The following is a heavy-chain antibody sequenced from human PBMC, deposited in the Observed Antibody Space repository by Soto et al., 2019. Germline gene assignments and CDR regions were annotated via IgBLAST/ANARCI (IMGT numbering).Heavy chain of an antibody. CDR2: IYYSGST. J-gene: IGHJ5*02. CDR1: GGSLSSGGYY. CDR3: AKDQLYYGSPGHWIDP. V-gene: IGHV4-31*03. Sequence: SETLSLTCTVSGGSLSSGGYYWSWIRQHPGKGLEWIGYIYYSGSTYYNPSLKSRVTISVDTSKNQFSLRLSSVTAADTAVYYCAKDQLYYGSPGHWIDPWGQGTLVPVSS. D-gene: IGHD3-10*01.